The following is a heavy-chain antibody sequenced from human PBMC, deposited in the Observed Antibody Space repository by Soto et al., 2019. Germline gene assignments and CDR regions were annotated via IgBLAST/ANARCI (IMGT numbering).Heavy chain of an antibody. CDR3: ARGFGRRGYYYYYGMDV. CDR1: GYTFTSYD. Sequence: PSVKVSCKASGYTFTSYDINWVRQAAGQGLEWMGWMNPNSGNTGYAQKFQGRVTMTRNTSISTAYMELSSLRSEDTAVYYCARGFGRRGYYYYYGMDVWGQGTTVTVSS. D-gene: IGHD3-10*01. V-gene: IGHV1-8*01. CDR2: MNPNSGNT. J-gene: IGHJ6*02.